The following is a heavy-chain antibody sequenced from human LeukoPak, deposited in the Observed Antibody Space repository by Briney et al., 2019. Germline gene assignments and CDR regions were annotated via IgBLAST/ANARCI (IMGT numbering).Heavy chain of an antibody. V-gene: IGHV4-39*01. CDR2: IYYSGST. Sequence: SETLSLTRTVSGGSISSSSYYWGWIRQPPGKGLEWIGSIYYSGSTYYNPSLKSRVTISVDTSKNQFSLKLSSVTAADTAVYYCTAGDSSGYYLNWFDPWGQGTLVTVSS. CDR3: TAGDSSGYYLNWFDP. CDR1: GGSISSSSYY. D-gene: IGHD3-22*01. J-gene: IGHJ5*02.